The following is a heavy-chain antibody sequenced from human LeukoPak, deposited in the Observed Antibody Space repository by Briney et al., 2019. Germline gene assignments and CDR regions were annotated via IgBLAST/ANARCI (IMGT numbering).Heavy chain of an antibody. CDR2: INTYNGNT. J-gene: IGHJ4*02. Sequence: ASVKVSCKASGYSFISYGISWVRQAPGQGLEWMGWINTYNGNTNYAQNLQGRVTMTTDTSTSTAYIELRGLRSDDTAVYYCARGGSTGLVYWGQGTLVTVSS. CDR3: ARGGSTGLVY. D-gene: IGHD2-2*01. V-gene: IGHV1-18*01. CDR1: GYSFISYG.